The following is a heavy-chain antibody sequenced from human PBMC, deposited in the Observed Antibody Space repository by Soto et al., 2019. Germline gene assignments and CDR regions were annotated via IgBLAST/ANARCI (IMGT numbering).Heavy chain of an antibody. CDR2: IYYAGNT. CDR3: ARFSTWSGYYVYKHVYMDV. D-gene: IGHD3-3*01. V-gene: IGHV4-39*01. Sequence: QLQLQESGPGLVKPSETLSLTCTVSGGSIYSSSYYWGWIRQPPGKGLEWIGNIYYAGNTYYYPSLNSRATLSVDAAKNRLSLKLSSVTAADTAIYYCARFSTWSGYYVYKHVYMDVGGSGTTVTVSS. J-gene: IGHJ6*03. CDR1: GGSIYSSSYY.